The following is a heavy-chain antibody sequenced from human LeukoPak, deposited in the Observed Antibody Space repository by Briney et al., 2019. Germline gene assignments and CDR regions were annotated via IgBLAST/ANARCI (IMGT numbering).Heavy chain of an antibody. CDR3: ASYYYDSSGVDY. V-gene: IGHV4-30-4*08. Sequence: PSETLSLTCTVSGGSISSGDYYWSWIRKPPGKGLEWIGYIYYSGSTYYNPSLKSRVTISVDTSKNQFSLKLSSVTAADTAVYYCASYYYDSSGVDYWGQGTLVTVSS. CDR2: IYYSGST. CDR1: GGSISSGDYY. J-gene: IGHJ4*02. D-gene: IGHD3-22*01.